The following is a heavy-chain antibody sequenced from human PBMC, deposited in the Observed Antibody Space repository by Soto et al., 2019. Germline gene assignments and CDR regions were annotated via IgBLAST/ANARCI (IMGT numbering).Heavy chain of an antibody. CDR1: GFTFNSYS. CDR3: ATSPPSSSYDY. Sequence: EVQLVESGGGLVKSGGSLRLSCAASGFTFNSYSMHWVRQAPGKGLEWVSSISSSSNYIFHADSVKGRFTISRDNAKNSLYLQMNSLRAEDTAVYYCATSPPSSSYDYWGKGTRVTVSS. V-gene: IGHV3-21*01. J-gene: IGHJ4*02. CDR2: ISSSSNYI. D-gene: IGHD6-13*01.